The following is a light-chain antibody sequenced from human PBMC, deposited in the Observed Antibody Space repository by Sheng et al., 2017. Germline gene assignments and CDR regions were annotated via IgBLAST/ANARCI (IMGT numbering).Light chain of an antibody. J-gene: IGKJ4*01. V-gene: IGKV3-11*01. CDR3: QQRRNWPPLT. Sequence: EIVLTQSPATLSLSPGERATLSCRASQWINNYLAWYQQKPGQPPRLLFYDASNRATGIPPRFVGSGSGTDFTLTISSLEPEDSAVYYCQQRRNWPPLTFGGGTKVEIK. CDR1: QWINNY. CDR2: DAS.